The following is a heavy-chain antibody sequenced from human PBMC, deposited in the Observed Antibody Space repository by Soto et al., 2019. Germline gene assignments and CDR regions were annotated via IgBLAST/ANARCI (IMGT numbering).Heavy chain of an antibody. Sequence: ASVKVSCKASGYTFTRYTVNWVRQAPGQRLEWMGWINPDNGNTKSSQKFQDRVIITRDTSASTAYMDLSSLRSEDTAVYYCARGIATGQLDPPGQGTPVTVSS. D-gene: IGHD2-15*01. CDR2: INPDNGNT. V-gene: IGHV1-3*01. CDR1: GYTFTRYT. CDR3: ARGIATGQLDP. J-gene: IGHJ5*02.